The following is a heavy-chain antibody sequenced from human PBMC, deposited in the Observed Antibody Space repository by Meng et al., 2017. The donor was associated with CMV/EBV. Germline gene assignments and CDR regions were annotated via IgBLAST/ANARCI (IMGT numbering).Heavy chain of an antibody. D-gene: IGHD1-1*01. CDR1: GGSISSGSYY. CDR2: IYTSGST. Sequence: ESGPSLVKHSQTLSLTCTVYGGSISSGSYYWSWIRQPAGKGLEWIGRIYTSGSTNYNPSLKSRVTISVDTSKNQFSLKLSSVTAADTAVYYCAREAFKVLFFPFDPWGQGTLVTVSS. CDR3: AREAFKVLFFPFDP. J-gene: IGHJ5*02. V-gene: IGHV4-61*02.